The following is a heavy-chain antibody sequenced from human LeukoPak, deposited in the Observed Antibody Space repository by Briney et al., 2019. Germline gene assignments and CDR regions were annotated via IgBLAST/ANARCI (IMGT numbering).Heavy chain of an antibody. CDR2: INPNSGGT. CDR3: ARASDIVVVVAAHNWFDP. D-gene: IGHD2-15*01. V-gene: IGHV1-2*06. CDR1: GYTFTGYY. Sequence: ASVKVSCKASGYTFTGYYMHWVRQAPGQGLECMGRINPNSGGTNYAQKFQGRVTMTRDTSISTAYIELSRLRSDDTAVYYCARASDIVVVVAAHNWFDPWGQGTLVTVSS. J-gene: IGHJ5*02.